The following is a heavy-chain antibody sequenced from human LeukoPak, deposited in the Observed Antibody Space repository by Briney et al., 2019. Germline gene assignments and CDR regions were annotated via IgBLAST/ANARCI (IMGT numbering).Heavy chain of an antibody. Sequence: GGSLRLSCAASGFTFSSYAMHWVCQAPGKGLEWVAVIWYDGSNKYYADSVKGRFTISRDNSKNTLYLQMNSLRAEDTAVYYCARETLTYFYDSGSRHWGQGTLVTVSS. CDR1: GFTFSSYA. D-gene: IGHD3-10*01. CDR3: ARETLTYFYDSGSRH. CDR2: IWYDGSNK. J-gene: IGHJ4*02. V-gene: IGHV3-33*01.